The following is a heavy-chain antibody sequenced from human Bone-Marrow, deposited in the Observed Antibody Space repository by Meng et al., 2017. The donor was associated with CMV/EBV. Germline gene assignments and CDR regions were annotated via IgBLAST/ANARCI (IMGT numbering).Heavy chain of an antibody. V-gene: IGHV3-74*01. J-gene: IGHJ4*02. CDR1: GFTFSSYW. D-gene: IGHD3-22*01. CDR2: INSDGSST. Sequence: GESLKISCAASGFTFSSYWMHWVRQAPGKGLVWVSRINSDGSSTSYADSVKGRFTISRDNAKNTLYLQMNSLRAEDTAVYYCARNLYYYDSSGYYYGGYWGQGTLVTGSS. CDR3: ARNLYYYDSSGYYYGGY.